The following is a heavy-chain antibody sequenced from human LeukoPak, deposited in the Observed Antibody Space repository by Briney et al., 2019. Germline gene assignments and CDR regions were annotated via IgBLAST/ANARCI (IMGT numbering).Heavy chain of an antibody. CDR2: IYTSGST. CDR3: ARDHRVVPAAIDWFDP. V-gene: IGHV4-4*09. Sequence: SETLSLTCTVSGGSISSYYWSWIRQPPGKGLEWIGYIYTSGSTNNNPSLKSRVTISVDTSKNQFSLKLSSVTAADTAVYYCARDHRVVPAAIDWFDPWGQGTLVTVSS. D-gene: IGHD2-2*02. CDR1: GGSISSYY. J-gene: IGHJ5*02.